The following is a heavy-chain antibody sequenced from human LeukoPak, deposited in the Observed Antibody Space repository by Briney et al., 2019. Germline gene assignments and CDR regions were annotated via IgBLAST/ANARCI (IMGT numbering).Heavy chain of an antibody. J-gene: IGHJ4*02. CDR2: ITGSSTHI. V-gene: IGHV3-21*04. Sequence: GGSLRLSCASSGFTFSSFTMNWVRQAPGRGLEWVSSITGSSTHIYYADSVKGRVTISRDNSRNMVYLQMNSLRAEDTAVYYCAKDRTFHSDFSAYYFSPPLQQYWGQGTLVTVSS. CDR1: GFTFSSFT. D-gene: IGHD3-22*01. CDR3: AKDRTFHSDFSAYYFSPPLQQY.